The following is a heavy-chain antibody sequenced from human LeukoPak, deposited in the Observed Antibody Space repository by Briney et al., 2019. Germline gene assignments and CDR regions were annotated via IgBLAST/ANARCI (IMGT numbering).Heavy chain of an antibody. CDR1: GGTFSRYA. V-gene: IGHV1-69*13. Sequence: ASVKVSCKASGGTFSRYAISRVRQAPGHGLEWMGGIIPIFGTANPAQTFQCRVKIPEAESTSTASMELSSLRSEDTAVYYCASGGSGWYWGLDIWGQGTMVTVSS. D-gene: IGHD6-19*01. J-gene: IGHJ3*02. CDR2: IIPIFGTA. CDR3: ASGGSGWYWGLDI.